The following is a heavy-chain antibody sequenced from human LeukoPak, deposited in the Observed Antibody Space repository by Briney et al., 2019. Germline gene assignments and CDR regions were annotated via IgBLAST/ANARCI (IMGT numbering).Heavy chain of an antibody. Sequence: GGSLRLSCAASGFTFDDYAMYWVRQAPGKGLEWVSLISGDGGSTYYADSVKGRFTISGDNSKNSLYLQMNSLRTEDTALYHCAKDISSSRRTFDYWGQGTLVTVSA. D-gene: IGHD2-2*01. CDR3: AKDISSSRRTFDY. CDR1: GFTFDDYA. CDR2: ISGDGGST. J-gene: IGHJ4*02. V-gene: IGHV3-43*02.